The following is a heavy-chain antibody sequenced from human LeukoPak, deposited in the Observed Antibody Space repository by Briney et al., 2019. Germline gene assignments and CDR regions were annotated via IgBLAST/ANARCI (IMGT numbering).Heavy chain of an antibody. V-gene: IGHV3-53*01. D-gene: IGHD6-19*01. CDR2: ISTGGTT. J-gene: IGHJ4*02. CDR3: ARVASDSSGWYHFDY. CDR1: GFTVNSNY. Sequence: PGGSLRLSCAASGFTVNSNYMSWVRQAPGRGLEFVSLISTGGTTNYADSVKGRFTVSRDNSRNTLYLQMNSLRAEDTAVFYCARVASDSSGWYHFDYWGQGALVSVSS.